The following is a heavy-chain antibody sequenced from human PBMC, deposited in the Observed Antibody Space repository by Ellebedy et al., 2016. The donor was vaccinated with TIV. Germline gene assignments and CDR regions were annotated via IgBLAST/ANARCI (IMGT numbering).Heavy chain of an antibody. J-gene: IGHJ4*02. Sequence: PGGSLRLSCAASGFSFSSYWMHWVRQAPGKGLEWVAAISLDGSNEYYADSVKGRFTISRDNSKNTLYLQINSLRPEDTAVYYCAKDHGYKMDDYFDYWGQGTLVTVSS. CDR1: GFSFSSYW. CDR2: ISLDGSNE. CDR3: AKDHGYKMDDYFDY. V-gene: IGHV3-30*18. D-gene: IGHD5-18*01.